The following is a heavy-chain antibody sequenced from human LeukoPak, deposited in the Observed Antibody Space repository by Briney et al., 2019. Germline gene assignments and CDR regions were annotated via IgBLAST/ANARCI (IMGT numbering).Heavy chain of an antibody. CDR1: GYTFTGYY. V-gene: IGHV1-18*04. CDR2: ISAYNGNT. Sequence: ASVKVSCKASGYTFTGYYMHWVRQAPGQGLEWMGWISAYNGNTNYARKLQGRVTMTTDTSTSTAYMELRSLRSDDTAVYYCARDTYYGSGSYVYWGQGTLVTVSS. J-gene: IGHJ4*02. CDR3: ARDTYYGSGSYVY. D-gene: IGHD3-10*01.